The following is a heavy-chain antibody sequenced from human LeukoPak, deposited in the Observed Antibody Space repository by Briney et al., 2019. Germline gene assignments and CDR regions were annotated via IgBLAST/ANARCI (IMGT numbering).Heavy chain of an antibody. V-gene: IGHV1-8*01. D-gene: IGHD3-9*01. CDR2: MNPNSGNT. CDR1: GYTFTSYD. J-gene: IGHJ5*02. CDR3: ARLGGLRYFDWLSTDNWFDP. Sequence: ASVKVSRKASGYTFTSYDINWVRQATGQGLEWMGWMNPNSGNTGYAQKFQGRVTMTRNTSISTAYMELSSLRSEDTAVYYCARLGGLRYFDWLSTDNWFDPWGQGTLVTVSS.